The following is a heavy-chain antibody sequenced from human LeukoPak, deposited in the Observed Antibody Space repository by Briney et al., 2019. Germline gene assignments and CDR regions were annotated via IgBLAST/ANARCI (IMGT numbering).Heavy chain of an antibody. J-gene: IGHJ3*02. Sequence: GRSLRLSCAASGFTVSSNYMSWVRQAPGKGLEWVSVIYSGGSTYYADSVKGRFTISRDNSKNTLYLQMNSLRAEDTAVYYCARARDSGSYPDAFDIWGQGTMVTVSS. V-gene: IGHV3-53*01. CDR2: IYSGGST. CDR1: GFTVSSNY. D-gene: IGHD1-26*01. CDR3: ARARDSGSYPDAFDI.